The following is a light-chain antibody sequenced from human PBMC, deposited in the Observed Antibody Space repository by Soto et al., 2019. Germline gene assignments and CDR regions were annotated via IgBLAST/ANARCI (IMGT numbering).Light chain of an antibody. CDR2: GAS. CDR1: QSVSSSY. Sequence: EIVLTQSPGTLSLSPLERATLSFSSSQSVSSSYLAWYQQKPGQAPRLLIYGASSRATGIPDRFSGSGSGTDFTLTISRLEPEGFAVYYCQQYGSSPPWTFGQGTKVDIK. J-gene: IGKJ1*01. CDR3: QQYGSSPPWT. V-gene: IGKV3-20*01.